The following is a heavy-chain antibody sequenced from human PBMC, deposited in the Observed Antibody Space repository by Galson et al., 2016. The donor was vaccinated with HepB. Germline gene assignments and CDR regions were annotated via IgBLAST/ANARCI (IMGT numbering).Heavy chain of an antibody. CDR2: ISNTGNPI. Sequence: SLRLSCAASGLPFSDSYLSWIRQAPGKGLEWISYISNTGNPIYYADSVKGRFTISRDNAKNSVYLQMNALRADDTAVYYCATQLVLIIVPGTFDSWGQGTLVTVSS. D-gene: IGHD6-6*01. CDR3: ATQLVLIIVPGTFDS. V-gene: IGHV3-11*01. J-gene: IGHJ4*02. CDR1: GLPFSDSY.